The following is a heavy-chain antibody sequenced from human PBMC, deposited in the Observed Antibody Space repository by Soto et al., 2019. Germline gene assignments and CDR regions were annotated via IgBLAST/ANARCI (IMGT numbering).Heavy chain of an antibody. Sequence: ASVKVSFKASGYTFTSYYMHWVRQAPGQGLEWMGIINPSGGSTSYAQKFQGRVTMTRDTSTSTVYMELSSLRSEDTAVYYCARAMGNYDILTGYYSLAQDAFDIWGQGTMVTVSS. CDR2: INPSGGST. J-gene: IGHJ3*02. CDR1: GYTFTSYY. D-gene: IGHD3-9*01. CDR3: ARAMGNYDILTGYYSLAQDAFDI. V-gene: IGHV1-46*03.